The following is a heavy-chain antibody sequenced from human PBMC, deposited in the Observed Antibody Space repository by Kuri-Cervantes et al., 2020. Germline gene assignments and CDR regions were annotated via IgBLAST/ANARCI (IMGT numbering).Heavy chain of an antibody. D-gene: IGHD3-22*01. CDR2: IYYSGST. Sequence: SETLSLTCTVSGGSISSGDYYWSWIRQPPGKGLEWIGYIYYSGSTNYNPSLKSRVTISVDTSKNQFSLKLSSVTAADTAVYYCASEYYYDSSGYYLGQGTLVTVSS. CDR3: ASEYYYDSSGYY. J-gene: IGHJ4*02. V-gene: IGHV4-61*08. CDR1: GGSISSGDYY.